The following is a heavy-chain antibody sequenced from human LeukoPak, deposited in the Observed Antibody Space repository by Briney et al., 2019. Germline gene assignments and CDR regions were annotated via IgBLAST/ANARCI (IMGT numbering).Heavy chain of an antibody. V-gene: IGHV1-18*01. CDR1: GYTFTSYG. CDR3: ARHKLAYCGGDCYSDY. D-gene: IGHD2-21*02. Sequence: ASVKVSCKASGYTFTSYGINWVRQAPGQGLEWMGWISVYNGNTNYAQKLQGRVTMTTDASTSTAYMELRSLRSDDTAVYYCARHKLAYCGGDCYSDYWGQGTLVTVSS. J-gene: IGHJ4*02. CDR2: ISVYNGNT.